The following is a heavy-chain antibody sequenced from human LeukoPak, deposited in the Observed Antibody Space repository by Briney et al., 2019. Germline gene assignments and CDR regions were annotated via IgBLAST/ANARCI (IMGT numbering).Heavy chain of an antibody. CDR3: ARGTKWELLGALTD. V-gene: IGHV4-4*07. CDR2: IYASGST. D-gene: IGHD1-26*01. J-gene: IGHJ4*02. Sequence: TSETLSLTCTVSGDSITSYYWSWIRQPAGKGLEWIGRIYASGSTNYNPSLKSRVTMSVDTSKKQFSMKLSSVTAADTAVYYCARGTKWELLGALTDWGQGTLVTVSS. CDR1: GDSITSYY.